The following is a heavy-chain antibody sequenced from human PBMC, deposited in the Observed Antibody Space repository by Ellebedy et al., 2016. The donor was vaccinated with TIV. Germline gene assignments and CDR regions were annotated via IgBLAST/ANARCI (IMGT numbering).Heavy chain of an antibody. V-gene: IGHV1-69*13. CDR3: ARDRDGDYLNFDY. D-gene: IGHD4-17*01. CDR1: GGTFSSYA. CDR2: IIPIFGTA. J-gene: IGHJ4*02. Sequence: SVKVSCXASGGTFSSYAISWVRQAPGQGLEWMGGIIPIFGTANYAQKFQGRVTITADESTSTAYMELSSLRSEDTAVYYCARDRDGDYLNFDYWGQGTLVTVSS.